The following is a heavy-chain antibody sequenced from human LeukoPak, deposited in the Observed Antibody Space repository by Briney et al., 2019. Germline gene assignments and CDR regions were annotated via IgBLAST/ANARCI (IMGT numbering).Heavy chain of an antibody. D-gene: IGHD6-19*01. CDR2: IYYSGST. Sequence: SETLSLTCTVSGGSISSYYWSWIRQPPGKGLEWIGYIYYSGSTNYNPSLKSRVTISVDTSKNQFSLKLSSVTAADTAVYYCARASSGWYNWFDPWGQGTLVTVSS. CDR1: GGSISSYY. J-gene: IGHJ5*02. CDR3: ARASSGWYNWFDP. V-gene: IGHV4-59*01.